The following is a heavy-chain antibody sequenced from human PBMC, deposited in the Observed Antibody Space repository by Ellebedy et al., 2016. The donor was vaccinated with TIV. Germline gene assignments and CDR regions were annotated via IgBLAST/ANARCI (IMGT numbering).Heavy chain of an antibody. Sequence: ASVKVSXXVSGYTLTELSMHWVRQAPGKGLEWMGGFDPEDGETIYAQKFQGRVTMTEDTSTDTAYMELSSLRSEDTAVYYCASRFGYGSGSYTFDYWGQGTLVTVSS. CDR1: GYTLTELS. D-gene: IGHD3-10*01. V-gene: IGHV1-24*01. CDR3: ASRFGYGSGSYTFDY. J-gene: IGHJ4*02. CDR2: FDPEDGET.